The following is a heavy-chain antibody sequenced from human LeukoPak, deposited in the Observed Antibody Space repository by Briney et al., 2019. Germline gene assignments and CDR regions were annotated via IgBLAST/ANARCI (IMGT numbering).Heavy chain of an antibody. V-gene: IGHV3-48*02. D-gene: IGHD4-17*01. CDR2: ISSSSSTI. CDR1: GFTFSGYS. Sequence: GGSLRLSCAASGFTFSGYSMNWVRQAPGKGLEWVSYISSSSSTIYYADSVKGRLTISRDNAKNSLYLQMNSLRDEDTAVYYCARQYDYDNKGPDCWGQGTLVTVSS. CDR3: ARQYDYDNKGPDC. J-gene: IGHJ4*02.